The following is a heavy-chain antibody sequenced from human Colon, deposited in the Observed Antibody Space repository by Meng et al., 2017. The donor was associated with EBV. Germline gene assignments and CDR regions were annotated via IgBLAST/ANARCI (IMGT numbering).Heavy chain of an antibody. D-gene: IGHD2-8*02. Sequence: QGKTQQWGAGLLKPSETLSLTCAVNGGSLSGAYWNWIRQPPGKGLEWIGEIIQGGSPSYNPSLKSRVTISIDTSKNQLSLMLSSVTAADTAVYYCARRPTGIDYWGQGTLVTVSS. CDR3: ARRPTGIDY. V-gene: IGHV4-34*12. CDR2: IIQGGSP. CDR1: GGSLSGAY. J-gene: IGHJ4*02.